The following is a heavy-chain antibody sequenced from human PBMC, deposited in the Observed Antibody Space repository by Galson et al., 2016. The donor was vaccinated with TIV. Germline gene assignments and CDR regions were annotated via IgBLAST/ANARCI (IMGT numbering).Heavy chain of an antibody. CDR1: GFTFSAST. Sequence: SLRLSCAASGFTFSASTMHWVRQASGKGLEWVARVRTKPNNYATAYAASVEGRFTISRDDSKNTAYLQMNSLITEDTAVYYCTKSEDFVVFHHWGQGAWSPSPQ. J-gene: IGHJ1*01. CDR2: VRTKPNNYAT. V-gene: IGHV3-73*01. D-gene: IGHD2-15*01. CDR3: TKSEDFVVFHH.